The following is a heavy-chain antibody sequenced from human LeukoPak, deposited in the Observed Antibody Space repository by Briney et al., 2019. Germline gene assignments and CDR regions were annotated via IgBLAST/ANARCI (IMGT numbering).Heavy chain of an antibody. CDR1: GFTFSSYA. J-gene: IGHJ4*02. D-gene: IGHD3-3*01. CDR2: ISGSGGST. V-gene: IGHV3-23*01. CDR3: AKDYYDFWSGYYYYFDY. Sequence: PGGSLRLSCAASGFTFSSYAMSWVRQAPGKGLEWVSAISGSGGSTYYADSVKGRFTISRDSSKNTLYLQMNSLRAEDTAVYYCAKDYYDFWSGYYYYFDYWGQGTLVTVSS.